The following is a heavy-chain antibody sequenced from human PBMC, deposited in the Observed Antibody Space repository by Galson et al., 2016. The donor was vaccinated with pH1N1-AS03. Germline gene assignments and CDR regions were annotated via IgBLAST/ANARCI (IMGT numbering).Heavy chain of an antibody. CDR2: TYYRSKWYN. V-gene: IGHV6-1*01. D-gene: IGHD1-26*01. CDR1: GDSVFSHTAA. CDR3: ARDHLGAGPAFDY. J-gene: IGHJ4*02. Sequence: CAISGDSVFSHTAAWNWIRQSPSRGLEWLGRTYYRSKWYNDYAVFVASRITINPDTSKNQFSPQLNSVTPEDTAVYYCARDHLGAGPAFDYWGQGTLVTVSS.